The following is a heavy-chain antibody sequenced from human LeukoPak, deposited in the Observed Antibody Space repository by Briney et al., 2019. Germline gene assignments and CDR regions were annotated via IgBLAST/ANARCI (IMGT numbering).Heavy chain of an antibody. D-gene: IGHD7-27*01. Sequence: SETLSLTCTVSGGSISSYYWSWIRQPAGKGLEWIGRIYTSGSTNYNPSLKSRVTMSVDTSKNQFSLKLRSVTAADTAVYYCARGYNWGSPTRNFYYLNVWGKGTTVTVSS. V-gene: IGHV4-4*07. CDR1: GGSISSYY. CDR2: IYTSGST. CDR3: ARGYNWGSPTRNFYYLNV. J-gene: IGHJ6*03.